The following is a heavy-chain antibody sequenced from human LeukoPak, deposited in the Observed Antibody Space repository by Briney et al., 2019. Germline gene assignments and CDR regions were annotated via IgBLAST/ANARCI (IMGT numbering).Heavy chain of an antibody. V-gene: IGHV3-33*03. J-gene: IGHJ4*02. D-gene: IGHD3-10*01. CDR3: ARGVPIPATHPIDY. CDR1: GFTFTSYG. Sequence: GGSLRRSCAASGFTFTSYGMHWVRQAPGKGLEWVAMIWYDGSHKKYADSVEGRFSISRDTSQNTLYLQMNSLRADDTAVYYCARGVPIPATHPIDYWGQGSLVTVSS. CDR2: IWYDGSHK.